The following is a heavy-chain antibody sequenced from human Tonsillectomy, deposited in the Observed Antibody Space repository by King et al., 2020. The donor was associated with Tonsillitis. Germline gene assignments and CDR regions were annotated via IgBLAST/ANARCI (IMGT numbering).Heavy chain of an antibody. V-gene: IGHV3-30*03. J-gene: IGHJ4*02. Sequence: QLVQSGGGVVQPGRSLRLSCAASGFTFSSYGMHWVRQAPGKGLEWVAVISYDGSNKYYADSVKGRFTISRDNSKNTLYLQMNTLRAEDTAVYYCEAVAGRFDYWGQGTLVTVSS. D-gene: IGHD6-19*01. CDR2: ISYDGSNK. CDR3: EAVAGRFDY. CDR1: GFTFSSYG.